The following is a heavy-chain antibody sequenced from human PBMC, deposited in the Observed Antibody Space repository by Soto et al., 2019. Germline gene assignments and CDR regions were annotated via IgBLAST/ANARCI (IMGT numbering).Heavy chain of an antibody. D-gene: IGHD2-15*01. V-gene: IGHV3-48*01. Sequence: PGGSLRLSCAASGFIFSSYSMNWVRQAPGKGLEWASYISSSSDTIYYADSVKGRFTISRDNAKNSLFLQINSLRAEDTAVYYCARDSRYCSGGNCYSSYYYYLDVWGIGTTVTVSS. CDR3: ARDSRYCSGGNCYSSYYYYLDV. CDR2: ISSSSDTI. CDR1: GFIFSSYS. J-gene: IGHJ6*03.